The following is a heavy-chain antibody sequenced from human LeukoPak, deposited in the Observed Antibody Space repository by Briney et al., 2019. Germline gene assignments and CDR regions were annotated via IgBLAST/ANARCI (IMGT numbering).Heavy chain of an antibody. CDR1: GGSISSYY. V-gene: IGHV4-59*08. D-gene: IGHD3-10*01. J-gene: IGHJ4*02. CDR2: IYYSGST. Sequence: SETLSLTCTVSGGSISSYYWSWIRQPPGKGLEWIGYIYYSGSTNYNPSLKSRVTISVDTSKNQLSLKLSSVTAADTAVYYCAGLLWFGELSYFDYWGQGTLVTVSS. CDR3: AGLLWFGELSYFDY.